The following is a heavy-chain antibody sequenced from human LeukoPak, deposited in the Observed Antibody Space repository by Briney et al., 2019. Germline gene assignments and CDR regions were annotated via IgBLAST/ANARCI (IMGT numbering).Heavy chain of an antibody. V-gene: IGHV3-23*01. CDR2: IGGGGTTT. J-gene: IGHJ4*02. CDR1: GFTFSSYA. D-gene: IGHD3-16*01. CDR3: ARLRESYTDC. Sequence: PGGSLRLSCAASGFTFSSYAMSWVRQAPGKGLEWVSAIGGGGTTTYYADSVKGRFTISRDNSKNTLYLQMNSLRAEDTAVYYCARLRESYTDCWGQGTLVTVPS.